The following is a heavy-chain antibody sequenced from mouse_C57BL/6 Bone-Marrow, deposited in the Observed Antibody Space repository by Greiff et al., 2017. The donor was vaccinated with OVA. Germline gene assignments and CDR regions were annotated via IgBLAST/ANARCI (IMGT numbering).Heavy chain of an antibody. Sequence: VQLKESGGGLVKPGGSLKLSCAASGFTFSSYAMSWVRQTPEKRLEWVATISDGGSYTYYPDNVKGRITISRDNAKNNLYLQMSHLTSEDTAMYYCARDINTTVVAGYWYFDVWGTGTTVTVSS. V-gene: IGHV5-4*01. D-gene: IGHD1-1*01. CDR1: GFTFSSYA. CDR2: ISDGGSYT. J-gene: IGHJ1*03. CDR3: ARDINTTVVAGYWYFDV.